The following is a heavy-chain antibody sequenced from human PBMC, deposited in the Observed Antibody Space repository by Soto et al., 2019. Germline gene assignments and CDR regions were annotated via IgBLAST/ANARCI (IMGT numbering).Heavy chain of an antibody. CDR2: ISYDGSNK. CDR3: VRIGYYYGSGRGVVY. J-gene: IGHJ4*02. Sequence: QVQLVESGGGVVQPGRSLRLSCAASGFTFSSYAMHWVRQAPGKGLEWVAVISYDGSNKYYADSVKGRFTISRDNSKNTLYLQMNSLRAEDTAVYYCVRIGYYYGSGRGVVYWGQGTLVTVSS. D-gene: IGHD3-10*01. CDR1: GFTFSSYA. V-gene: IGHV3-30-3*01.